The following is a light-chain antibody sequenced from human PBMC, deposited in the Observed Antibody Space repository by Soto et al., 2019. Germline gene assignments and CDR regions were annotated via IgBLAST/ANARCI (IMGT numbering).Light chain of an antibody. CDR3: KQTLQTPYT. CDR1: QSLPHSDGDNY. V-gene: IGKV2-28*01. J-gene: IGKJ3*01. Sequence: EIVMTQSPLSLPVTPGEPASISCKSSQSLPHSDGDNYLECYVQKAGQSPQLLIYLVSHRAAGVPDRRSGSGLGTDFTMNISKVEADDVGVYYCKQTLQTPYTFGRGTKVEIK. CDR2: LVS.